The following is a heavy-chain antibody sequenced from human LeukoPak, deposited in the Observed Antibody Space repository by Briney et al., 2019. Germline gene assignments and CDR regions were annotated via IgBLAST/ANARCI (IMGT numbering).Heavy chain of an antibody. J-gene: IGHJ4*02. CDR2: INSDGSST. V-gene: IGHV3-74*01. CDR3: ARARNSHLRFLDF. Sequence: GGSLRLSCAASGFTFSSYWMHWVRQAPGKGLVWVSRINSDGSSTSYADSVKGRFTISRDNAKNSLYLQMNSLRAEDTAVYYCARARNSHLRFLDFWGQGTLVTVSS. D-gene: IGHD3-3*01. CDR1: GFTFSSYW.